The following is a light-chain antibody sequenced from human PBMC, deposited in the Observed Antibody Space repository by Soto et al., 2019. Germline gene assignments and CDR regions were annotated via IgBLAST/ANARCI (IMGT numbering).Light chain of an antibody. CDR3: SSYTSSSTRV. V-gene: IGLV2-14*01. Sequence: QSVLTQPASVSGSPGQSITISCTGTSSDVGNYNYVSWYQQHPGKAPKLMIYDVSNRPSGVSNRFSGSKSGNTASLTISGLQAEDEADYYCSSYTSSSTRVFGGGTTLTVL. CDR1: SSDVGNYNY. J-gene: IGLJ2*01. CDR2: DVS.